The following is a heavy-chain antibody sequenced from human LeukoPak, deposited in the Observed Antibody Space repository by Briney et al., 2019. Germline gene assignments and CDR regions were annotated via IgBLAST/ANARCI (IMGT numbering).Heavy chain of an antibody. CDR1: GFSISGFW. CDR2: IRGDGSRL. Sequence: PGGSLRLSCVGSGFSISGFWMTWVRQAPGKGLEWVANIRGDGSRLYYVDSVKGRFTISRDNAKNSLYLQMNSLRAEDTAVYYCARDKRDVLLWFGEFLGWFDPWGQGTLVTVSS. V-gene: IGHV3-7*01. CDR3: ARDKRDVLLWFGEFLGWFDP. D-gene: IGHD3-10*01. J-gene: IGHJ5*02.